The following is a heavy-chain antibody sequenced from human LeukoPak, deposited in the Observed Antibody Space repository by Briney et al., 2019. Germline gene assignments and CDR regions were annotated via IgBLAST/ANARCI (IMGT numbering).Heavy chain of an antibody. CDR2: IYYSGTT. Sequence: SETLSLTCSVSGGSLSNYYWSWIRQPPGKGLEWIGYIYYSGTTNYNPSLKSRVTISVDTSKNQFSLNLSSVTAADTAVYYCARHFDPTRDYYYYGVDVWGQGTTVTVSS. V-gene: IGHV4-59*01. J-gene: IGHJ6*02. CDR1: GGSLSNYY. D-gene: IGHD5-24*01. CDR3: ARHFDPTRDYYYYGVDV.